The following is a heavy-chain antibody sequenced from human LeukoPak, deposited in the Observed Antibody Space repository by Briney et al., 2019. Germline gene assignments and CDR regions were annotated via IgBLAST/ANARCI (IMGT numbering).Heavy chain of an antibody. D-gene: IGHD4-17*01. CDR3: ATTATTYFGYFDY. CDR1: GFTFSDYY. V-gene: IGHV3-11*01. J-gene: IGHJ4*02. CDR2: ISSSGSTI. Sequence: GGSLRLSCAASGFTFSDYYMSWIRQAPGKGLEWVSYISSSGSTIYYADSVKGRFTISRDNAKNSLYLQMNSLRAEDTAVYYCATTATTYFGYFDYWGQGTLVTVSS.